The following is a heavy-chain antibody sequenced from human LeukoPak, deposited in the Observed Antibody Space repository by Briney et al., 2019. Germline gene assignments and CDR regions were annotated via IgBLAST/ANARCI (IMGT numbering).Heavy chain of an antibody. Sequence: SETLSLTCAVYGGSFSGYYWSWIRQPPGKGLEWIGEINHSGSTNYNPSLKSRVTISVDTSKNQFSLKLSSVTAADTAVYYCARSRSGSDYWGQGTLVTVSS. J-gene: IGHJ4*02. V-gene: IGHV4-34*01. CDR3: ARSRSGSDY. CDR1: GGSFSGYY. D-gene: IGHD3-3*01. CDR2: INHSGST.